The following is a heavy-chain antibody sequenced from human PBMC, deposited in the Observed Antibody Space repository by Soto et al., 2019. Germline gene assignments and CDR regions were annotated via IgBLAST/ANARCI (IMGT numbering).Heavy chain of an antibody. V-gene: IGHV1-69*02. D-gene: IGHD6-13*01. CDR2: IIPILGIA. Sequence: QVQLVQSGAEVKKPGSSVKVSCKASGGTFSSYTISWVRQAPGQGLEWMGRIIPILGIANYAQKFQGRVTITADKSTSTAYMELSSLRYEDTAVYYCASPSIAAAGTYYYGMDVWGQGTTVTVSS. J-gene: IGHJ6*02. CDR3: ASPSIAAAGTYYYGMDV. CDR1: GGTFSSYT.